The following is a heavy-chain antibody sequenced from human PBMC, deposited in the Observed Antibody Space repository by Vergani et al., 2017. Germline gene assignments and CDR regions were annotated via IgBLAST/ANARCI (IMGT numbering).Heavy chain of an antibody. Sequence: EVQLLESGGGLVQPGGSLRLSCAASGFTFSSYAMSWVRQAPGKGLEWVSAISGSGGSTYYADSVKGRFTISRDNSKNTLYLQMNSLRAEDTAVYYCARDIYSYGVPQYYFDYWGQGTLVTVSS. V-gene: IGHV3-23*01. CDR3: ARDIYSYGVPQYYFDY. D-gene: IGHD5-18*01. J-gene: IGHJ4*02. CDR2: ISGSGGST. CDR1: GFTFSSYA.